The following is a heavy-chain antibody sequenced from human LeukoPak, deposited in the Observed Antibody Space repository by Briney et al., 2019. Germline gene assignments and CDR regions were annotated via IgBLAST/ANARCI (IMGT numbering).Heavy chain of an antibody. V-gene: IGHV3-23*01. CDR2: ISGSGGST. CDR1: GFTFSSYA. D-gene: IGHD1-14*01. CDR3: AKCPSHRVSLRVLPYYYFDY. J-gene: IGHJ4*02. Sequence: GGSLRLSCAASGFTFSSYAMSWVRQAPGKGLEWVSAISGSGGSTYYADSVKGRFTISRDNSKNTLYLQMNSLSAEDTAVYYCAKCPSHRVSLRVLPYYYFDYWGQGTLVTVSS.